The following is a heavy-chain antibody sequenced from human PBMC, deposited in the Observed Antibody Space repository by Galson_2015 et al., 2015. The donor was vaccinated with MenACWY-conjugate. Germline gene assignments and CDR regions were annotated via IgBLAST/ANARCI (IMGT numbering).Heavy chain of an antibody. J-gene: IGHJ4*02. Sequence: QSGAEVKKPGESLRISCKGSGYSFTSYWISWVRQMPGKALEWMGRIDPTDSYTNYNPSFQGHVTISADKSISTAYLQWSSLKASDTAMYYCARSGLGDDYRGDYWGQGTLVTVSS. D-gene: IGHD3-16*01. CDR3: ARSGLGDDYRGDY. V-gene: IGHV5-10-1*01. CDR2: IDPTDSYT. CDR1: GYSFTSYW.